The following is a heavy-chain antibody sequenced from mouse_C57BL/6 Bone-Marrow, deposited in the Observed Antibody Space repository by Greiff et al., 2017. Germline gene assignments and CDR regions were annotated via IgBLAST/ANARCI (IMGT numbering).Heavy chain of an antibody. D-gene: IGHD2-9*01. CDR1: GYTFTSYW. V-gene: IGHV1-64*01. CDR3: ARAYYGYLNWYFDV. Sequence: VQLQQPGAELVKPGASVKLSCKASGYTFTSYWMHWVKQRPGQGLEWIGMIHPNSGSTNYNEKFKSKATLTVDKSSSTAYMQLSSLTSEDSAVYYCARAYYGYLNWYFDVWGTGTTVTVSS. J-gene: IGHJ1*03. CDR2: IHPNSGST.